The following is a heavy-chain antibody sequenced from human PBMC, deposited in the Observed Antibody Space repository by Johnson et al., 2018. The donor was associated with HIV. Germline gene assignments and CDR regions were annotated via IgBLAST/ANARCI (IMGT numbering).Heavy chain of an antibody. Sequence: VQLVESGGGVVQPGRSLRLSCAASGFTFSNYWVHWVRQAPGQGLVWVSRIVSDVSSAIYTDSVTGRFTISRDNTKNTVYLQMNSLRAEDTAVYYCTTGVFHAFDMWDQGTMVTVSS. CDR1: GFTFSNYW. CDR3: TTGVFHAFDM. D-gene: IGHD3-10*01. CDR2: IVSDVSSA. J-gene: IGHJ3*02. V-gene: IGHV3-74*02.